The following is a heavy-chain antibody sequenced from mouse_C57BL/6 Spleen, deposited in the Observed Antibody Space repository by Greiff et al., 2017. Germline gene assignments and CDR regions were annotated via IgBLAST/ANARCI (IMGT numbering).Heavy chain of an antibody. CDR3: APYDDGRDMDV. CDR1: GYTFTSYG. CDR2: IYPSNGNT. D-gene: IGHD1-1*02. V-gene: IGHV1-81*01. Sequence: QVQLQQSGAELVRPGASVKLSCKASGYTFTSYGIRWVKQRTGQGLEWIGKIYPSNGNTYYNEKFKGKATLTADKSSSTAYMELRSLTSEASAVYFCAPYDDGRDMDVWGTGTTVTVSS. J-gene: IGHJ1*03.